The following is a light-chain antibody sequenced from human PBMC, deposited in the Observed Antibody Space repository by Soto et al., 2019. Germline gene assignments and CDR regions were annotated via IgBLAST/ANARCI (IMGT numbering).Light chain of an antibody. J-gene: IGLJ1*01. V-gene: IGLV2-14*01. CDR2: EVS. CDR3: SSYTSSSTLV. Sequence: LTQPHSVSESPGKTVTISCTRSSGSIASSYVHWYQQHPGKAPKLMIYEVSNRPSGVSNRFSGSKSGNTASLTISGLQAEDEADYYCSSYTSSSTLVFGTGTKVTVL. CDR1: SSGSIASSY.